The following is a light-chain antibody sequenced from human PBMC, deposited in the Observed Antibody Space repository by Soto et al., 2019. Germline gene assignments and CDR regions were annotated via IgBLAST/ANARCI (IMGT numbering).Light chain of an antibody. CDR3: QSYAGSNNYV. CDR2: EVN. Sequence: QSVLTQPPSASGSPGQSVTISCTGTSSDVGGYNHVSWYQQYPGKAPKLMISEVNKRPSGVPDRFSGSKSDNTASLTVSGLQAEDEADYYCQSYAGSNNYVFGTGTKVTVL. J-gene: IGLJ1*01. V-gene: IGLV2-8*01. CDR1: SSDVGGYNH.